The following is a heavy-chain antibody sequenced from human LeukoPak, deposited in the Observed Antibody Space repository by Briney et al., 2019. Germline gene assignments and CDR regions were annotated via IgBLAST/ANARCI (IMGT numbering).Heavy chain of an antibody. CDR2: IYYSGST. D-gene: IGHD6-19*01. V-gene: IGHV4-39*01. J-gene: IGHJ4*02. CDR3: ARLGPVAGFDY. CDR1: GGSISSSSYY. Sequence: SETLSLTCTVSGGSISSSSYYWGWIRQPPGKGLEWIGSIYYSGSTYYNPSLKSRVTISVDTSKNQFSLKLSSVTAADTAVYYCARLGPVAGFDYWGQGTLVTVSS.